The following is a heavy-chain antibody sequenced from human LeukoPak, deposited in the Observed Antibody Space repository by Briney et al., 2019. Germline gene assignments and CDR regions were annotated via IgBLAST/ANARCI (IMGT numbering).Heavy chain of an antibody. Sequence: PGRSLRLSCAASGFTFSSYGMHWVRQAPGKGLEWVAVISYDGSNKYYADSVKGRFTISRDNSKNTLYLQMNSLRAEDTAVYYCAGDAVVVTAAFDLWGRGTLVTVSS. CDR1: GFTFSSYG. D-gene: IGHD2-21*02. J-gene: IGHJ2*01. CDR3: AGDAVVVTAAFDL. CDR2: ISYDGSNK. V-gene: IGHV3-30*03.